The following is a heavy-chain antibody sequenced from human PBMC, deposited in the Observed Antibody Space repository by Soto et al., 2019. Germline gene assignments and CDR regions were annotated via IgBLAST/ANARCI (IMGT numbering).Heavy chain of an antibody. J-gene: IGHJ4*02. D-gene: IGHD7-27*01. V-gene: IGHV4-34*01. CDR3: ARSWGALFDC. Sequence: QVQLQQWGAGLLKPSETLSLTGAVYGGSFRGYYWNWIRQPPGKGLEWIGEINHSGSTTYNPSPKSRVTISVDTSKPQFSLKLSSVTAADAAVYYCARSWGALFDCWGQGALVTVSS. CDR2: INHSGST. CDR1: GGSFRGYY.